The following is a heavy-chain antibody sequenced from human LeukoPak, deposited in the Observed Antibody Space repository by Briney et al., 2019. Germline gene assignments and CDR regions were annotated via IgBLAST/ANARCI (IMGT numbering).Heavy chain of an antibody. CDR3: ARGKGSGLRNWFDP. CDR2: ISAYNGNT. CDR1: GYSFNDKY. J-gene: IGHJ5*02. D-gene: IGHD2-15*01. Sequence: RRASVKVSCKASGYSFNDKYLHWVRQAPGQGLEWMGWISAYNGNTNYAQRLQGRVTMTTDTSTSTAYMELRSLRSDDTAVYYCARGKGSGLRNWFDPWGQGTLVTVSS. V-gene: IGHV1-18*01.